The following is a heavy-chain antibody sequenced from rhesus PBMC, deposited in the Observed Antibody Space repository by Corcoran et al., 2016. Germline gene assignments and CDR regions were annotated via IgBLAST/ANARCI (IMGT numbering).Heavy chain of an antibody. CDR2: IYGQSLSP. CDR1: GGSISDYYY. Sequence: QVQLQESGPGVVKPSETLSLTCAVYGGSISDYYYWSWIRQPPGKGLEWIGYIYGQSLSPNQNPSLKNRVTISIDRSKNQFSLKLTSVTAADTAVYYCASRGYNGYSIDYWGQGVLVTVSS. J-gene: IGHJ4*01. V-gene: IGHV4-106*01. CDR3: ASRGYNGYSIDY. D-gene: IGHD5-42*01.